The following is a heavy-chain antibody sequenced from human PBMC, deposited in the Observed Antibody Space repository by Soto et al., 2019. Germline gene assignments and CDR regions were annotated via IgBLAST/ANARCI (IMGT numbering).Heavy chain of an antibody. Sequence: SETLSLTCAVYGGSFSGYYWSWIRQPPGKGLEWIGEINHSGSTNYNPSLKSRVTISVDTSKNQFSLKLSSVTAADTAVYYCARRGPTVTRGFDYWGQGTLVTV. J-gene: IGHJ4*02. D-gene: IGHD4-17*01. CDR3: ARRGPTVTRGFDY. CDR1: GGSFSGYY. CDR2: INHSGST. V-gene: IGHV4-34*01.